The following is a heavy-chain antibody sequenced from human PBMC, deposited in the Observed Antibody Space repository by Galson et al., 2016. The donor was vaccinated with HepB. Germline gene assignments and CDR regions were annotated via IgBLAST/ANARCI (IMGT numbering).Heavy chain of an antibody. Sequence: SETLSLTCTVSGGSVSSGTYYWSWIRQPPGKGLECIGYISYSGVTNYNPSLKNRVPMSLDTPTNQFSLKLDPVTAADTALYYRATDAGGGSGSYYRRLDSWGQGTLVTVSS. V-gene: IGHV4-61*01. CDR1: GGSVSSGTYY. CDR3: ATDAGGGSGSYYRRLDS. CDR2: ISYSGVT. D-gene: IGHD3-10*01. J-gene: IGHJ4*02.